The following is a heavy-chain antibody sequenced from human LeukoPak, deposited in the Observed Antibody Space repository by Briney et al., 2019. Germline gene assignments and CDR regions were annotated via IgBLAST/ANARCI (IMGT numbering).Heavy chain of an antibody. V-gene: IGHV4-38-2*02. Sequence: SETLSLTCTVSGYSISSGYYWSWIRQPPGKGLEWIGEINHSGSTNYNPSLKSRVTISVDTSKNQFSLKLSSVTAADTAVYYCARRMGIGSGSYYNRLDYWGQGTLVTVSS. J-gene: IGHJ4*02. CDR2: INHSGST. CDR3: ARRMGIGSGSYYNRLDY. CDR1: GYSISSGYY. D-gene: IGHD3-10*01.